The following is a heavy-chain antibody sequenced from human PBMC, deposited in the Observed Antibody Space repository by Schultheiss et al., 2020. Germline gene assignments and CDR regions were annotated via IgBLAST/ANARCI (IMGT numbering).Heavy chain of an antibody. CDR3: AKDRDPTLVAGSTFDL. J-gene: IGHJ4*02. Sequence: GESLKISCTASGITLSSYAMSWVRQAPGKGLEWASGISRSGDNTYYADFVKGRFTISRDTSRDTLYLQLNSLRAEDTAIYYCAKDRDPTLVAGSTFDLWGQGTLVTVSS. CDR1: GITLSSYA. CDR2: ISRSGDNT. V-gene: IGHV3-23*01. D-gene: IGHD6-19*01.